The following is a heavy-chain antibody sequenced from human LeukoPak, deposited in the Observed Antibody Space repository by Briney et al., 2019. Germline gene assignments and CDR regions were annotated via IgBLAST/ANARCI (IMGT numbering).Heavy chain of an antibody. V-gene: IGHV1-8*01. CDR1: GYTFTSYD. J-gene: IGHJ6*03. Sequence: ASVKVSCKASGYTFTSYDINWVRQATGQGLEWMGWMNPNSGNTGYAQKFQGRVTMTRNTSISTAYMELSSLRSEDTAVYYCARGLMVRGVIINLYYYYYMDVWGKGTTVTVSS. D-gene: IGHD3-10*01. CDR2: MNPNSGNT. CDR3: ARGLMVRGVIINLYYYYYMDV.